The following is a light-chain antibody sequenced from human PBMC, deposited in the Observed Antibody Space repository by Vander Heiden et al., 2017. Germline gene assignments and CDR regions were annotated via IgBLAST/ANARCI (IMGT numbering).Light chain of an antibody. V-gene: IGLV3-21*03. CDR3: QVWDSSTKEVV. CDR1: NIGSKS. J-gene: IGLJ2*01. Sequence: SYVLTQPPSVSVAPGKTARITCGGHNIGSKSVHWYQQKPGQAPVLVVYDDSDRPSGIPERFSGSNSGNTATLTISRVEAGDEADYYCQVWDSSTKEVVFGGGTKLTVL. CDR2: DDS.